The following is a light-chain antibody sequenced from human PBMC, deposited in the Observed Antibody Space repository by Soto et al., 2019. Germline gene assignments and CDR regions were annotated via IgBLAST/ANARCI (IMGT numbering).Light chain of an antibody. CDR2: GAS. Sequence: EIVLTQSPGTLSLSPGDRATLSCRASQSVNSNYLAWYQRKPGQAPRLLIYGASNRATDIPYRFSASGSGTDFTPTTTALEAEDLALYYCKQYDSTPPTFGQGTEVEVK. CDR1: QSVNSNY. J-gene: IGKJ1*01. V-gene: IGKV3-20*01. CDR3: KQYDSTPPT.